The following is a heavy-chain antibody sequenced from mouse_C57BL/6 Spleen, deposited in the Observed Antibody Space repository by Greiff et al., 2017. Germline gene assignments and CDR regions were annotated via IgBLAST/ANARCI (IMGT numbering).Heavy chain of an antibody. CDR2: IWTGGGT. D-gene: IGHD1-1*01. CDR1: GFSLTSYA. CDR3: DRNKNYGSSYDY. Sequence: VKVVESGPGLVAPSQSLSITCTASGFSLTSYAISWVRQPPGKGLEWLGVIWTGGGTNYNSALKSRLSINKDNSKSQVFLKMNRLQTDDTARYYCDRNKNYGSSYDYWGQGTTLTVSS. J-gene: IGHJ2*01. V-gene: IGHV2-9-1*01.